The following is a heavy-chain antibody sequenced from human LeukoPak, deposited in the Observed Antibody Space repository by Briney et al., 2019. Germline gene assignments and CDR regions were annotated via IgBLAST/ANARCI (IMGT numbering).Heavy chain of an antibody. CDR2: LIPILGIA. Sequence: VKVSCKASGGTFSSYAISWVRQAPGQGLEWMGRLIPILGIANYAQRFQGRVTITADKSTSTAYMELSSLRSEDTAVYYCARAVQLERRYFDYWGQGTLVTVSS. D-gene: IGHD1-1*01. CDR1: GGTFSSYA. CDR3: ARAVQLERRYFDY. V-gene: IGHV1-69*04. J-gene: IGHJ4*02.